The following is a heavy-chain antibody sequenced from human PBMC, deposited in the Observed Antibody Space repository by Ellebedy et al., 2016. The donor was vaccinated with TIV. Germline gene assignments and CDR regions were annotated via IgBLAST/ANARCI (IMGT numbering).Heavy chain of an antibody. V-gene: IGHV4-34*01. D-gene: IGHD3-10*01. CDR3: ARGTRGAVDY. J-gene: IGHJ4*02. CDR1: GGSLRGYS. Sequence: SETLSLXCAVYGGSLRGYSWTWIRLPPGKGLEWIGEINHSGSTNYNPSLKSRVTISVDTSKNQFSLNLSSVTAADTAVYYCARGTRGAVDYWGQGTRVTVSS. CDR2: INHSGST.